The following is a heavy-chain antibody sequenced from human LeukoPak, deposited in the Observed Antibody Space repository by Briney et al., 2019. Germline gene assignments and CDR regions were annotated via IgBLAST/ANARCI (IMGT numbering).Heavy chain of an antibody. CDR2: ISGSAATI. Sequence: GGSLRLSCAASGFTFSNYGMTWVRQAPGKGLEWVSSISGSAATISYADSVKGRFTISRDNSKNTLSLQMNSLRAEDTAVYYCAKGAYYDLWGQGTLVTVSS. V-gene: IGHV3-23*01. CDR3: AKGAYYDL. CDR1: GFTFSNYG. D-gene: IGHD3-22*01. J-gene: IGHJ4*02.